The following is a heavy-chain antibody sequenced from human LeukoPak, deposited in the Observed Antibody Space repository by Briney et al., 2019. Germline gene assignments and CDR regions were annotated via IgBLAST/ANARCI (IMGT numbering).Heavy chain of an antibody. Sequence: PSETLSLTCTVSGVSISSYYWSWIRQPPGKGLEWIGYIYTSGSTNYNASLKSRVTISVDTSKNQFSLKLSTVIAAEAAVYYCARQGTTIGVVISDAFDIWGQGTMVTVSS. CDR2: IYTSGST. D-gene: IGHD3-3*01. J-gene: IGHJ3*02. V-gene: IGHV4-4*08. CDR3: ARQGTTIGVVISDAFDI. CDR1: GVSISSYY.